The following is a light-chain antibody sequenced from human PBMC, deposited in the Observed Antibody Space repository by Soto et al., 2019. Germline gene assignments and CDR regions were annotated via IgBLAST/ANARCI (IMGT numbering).Light chain of an antibody. CDR1: QGLSSD. CDR2: AAS. CDR3: QQLNSYPIT. V-gene: IGKV1-9*01. Sequence: DIQLTQSPSFLSASVGDRVTITCRASQGLSSDLAWYQQKPGKAPKLLIYAASTLQSGVPSRFSGSGPGTDSTLTISSLQPEDFATYYCQQLNSYPITFGQGTRLEIK. J-gene: IGKJ5*01.